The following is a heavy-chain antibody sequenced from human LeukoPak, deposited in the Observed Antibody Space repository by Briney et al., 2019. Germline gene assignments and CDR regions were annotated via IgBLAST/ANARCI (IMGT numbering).Heavy chain of an antibody. V-gene: IGHV3-21*01. J-gene: IGHJ6*03. CDR1: VFTFSSYS. CDR3: ARVGSGSSSYGYYYMDV. Sequence: PGGSLRLSCAASVFTFSSYSMNWVRQAPGKGREWVSSISSSSSYIYYADSVKGRFTISRDNAKNTLYLQMNSLRAEDTAVYYCARVGSGSSSYGYYYMDVWGKGTPVTVSS. D-gene: IGHD6-6*01. CDR2: ISSSSSYI.